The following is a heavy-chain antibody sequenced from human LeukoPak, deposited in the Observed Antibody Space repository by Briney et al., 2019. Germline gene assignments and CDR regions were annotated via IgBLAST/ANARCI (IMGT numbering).Heavy chain of an antibody. V-gene: IGHV3-48*04. J-gene: IGHJ4*02. Sequence: PGGSLRLSCAASGFTFSSYSMNWVRQAPGKGLEWVSYISSSGSTIYYADSVKGRFTISRDNAKNSLYLQMNSLRAEDTAVYYCARAGRGATIPPYFDYWGQGTLVTVSS. CDR2: ISSSGSTI. D-gene: IGHD5-12*01. CDR3: ARAGRGATIPPYFDY. CDR1: GFTFSSYS.